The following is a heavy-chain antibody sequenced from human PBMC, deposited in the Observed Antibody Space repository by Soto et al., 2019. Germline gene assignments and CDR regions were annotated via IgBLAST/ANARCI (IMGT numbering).Heavy chain of an antibody. Sequence: ASVKVSFKASGYTFTSYGISWLRRAPGQGLEWMGWISAYNGNTNYAQKLQGRVTMTTDTSTSTAYMELRSLRSDDTAVYYCARNSYYYDSSGYPNPAGAFDIWGQGTMVTVSS. CDR2: ISAYNGNT. CDR1: GYTFTSYG. V-gene: IGHV1-18*04. D-gene: IGHD3-22*01. CDR3: ARNSYYYDSSGYPNPAGAFDI. J-gene: IGHJ3*02.